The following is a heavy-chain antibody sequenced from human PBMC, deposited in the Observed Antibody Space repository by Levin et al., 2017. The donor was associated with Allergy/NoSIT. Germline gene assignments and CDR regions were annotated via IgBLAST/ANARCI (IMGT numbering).Heavy chain of an antibody. V-gene: IGHV3-21*01. CDR2: ISSSSSYI. J-gene: IGHJ4*02. CDR3: ARERSDGSSWIKTGLLPDY. Sequence: TTGGSLRLSCAASGFTFSSYSMNWVRQAPGKGLEWVSSISSSSSYIYYADSVKGRFTISRDNAKNSLCLQMNSLRAEDTAVYYCARERSDGSSWIKTGLLPDYWGQGTLVTVSS. D-gene: IGHD6-13*01. CDR1: GFTFSSYS.